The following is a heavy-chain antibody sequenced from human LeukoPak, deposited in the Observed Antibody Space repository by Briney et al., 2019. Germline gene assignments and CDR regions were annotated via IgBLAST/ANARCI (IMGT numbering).Heavy chain of an antibody. Sequence: SETLSLTCTVSGGSISNYYWSWIRQPPGKGLEWIGYIYYSGTTNYSPSLKSRVTISVDTSKNQFSLKLSSVTAADTAVYYCARSDGAGATDYWGQGTLVTVSS. CDR3: ARSDGAGATDY. V-gene: IGHV4-59*01. CDR1: GGSISNYY. J-gene: IGHJ4*02. D-gene: IGHD1-26*01. CDR2: IYYSGTT.